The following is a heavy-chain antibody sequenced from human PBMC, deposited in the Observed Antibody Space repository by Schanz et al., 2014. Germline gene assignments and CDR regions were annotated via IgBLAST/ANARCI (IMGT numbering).Heavy chain of an antibody. Sequence: EVQLLESGGGLVQPGGSLRLSCLASGFAFSSYGMNWLRQAPGQGLEWVSVIGVDGTTTYYADSVKGRFTISRDNSKNTQYLQMNSLRAEDTAVYYCAKDGPGGSGSYSADGGMDVWGRGTTVTVSS. J-gene: IGHJ6*02. CDR3: AKDGPGGSGSYSADGGMDV. CDR1: GFAFSSYG. CDR2: IGVDGTTT. V-gene: IGHV3-23*01. D-gene: IGHD3-10*01.